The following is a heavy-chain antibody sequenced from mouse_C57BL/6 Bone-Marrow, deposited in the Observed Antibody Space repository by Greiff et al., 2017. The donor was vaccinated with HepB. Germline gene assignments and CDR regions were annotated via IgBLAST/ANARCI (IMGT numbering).Heavy chain of an antibody. CDR3: ARKYYQYFDV. CDR1: GYAFTSSW. Sequence: QVQLKESGPELVKPGASVKISCKASGYAFTSSWMNWVKQRPGKGLEWIGRIYPGDGDTKYNGKFKGKATLTVDTSSSTAYMQLSSLTSEDSAVYFCARKYYQYFDVWGTGTTVTVSS. V-gene: IGHV1-82*01. D-gene: IGHD1-1*01. J-gene: IGHJ1*03. CDR2: IYPGDGDT.